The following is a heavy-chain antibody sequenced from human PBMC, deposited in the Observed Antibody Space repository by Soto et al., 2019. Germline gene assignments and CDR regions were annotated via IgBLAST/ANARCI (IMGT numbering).Heavy chain of an antibody. CDR3: AKVTTVTIYFDY. Sequence: GWSLRLSCAASGFTFSSYAMSWVRQAPGKGLEWVSAISGSGGSTYYADSVKGRFTISRDNSKNTLYLQMNSLRAEDTAVYYCAKVTTVTIYFDYWGQGTLVTVSS. D-gene: IGHD4-4*01. CDR1: GFTFSSYA. J-gene: IGHJ4*02. CDR2: ISGSGGST. V-gene: IGHV3-23*01.